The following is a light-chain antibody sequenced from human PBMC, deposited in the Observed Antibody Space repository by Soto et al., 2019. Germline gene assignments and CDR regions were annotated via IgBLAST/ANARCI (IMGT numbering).Light chain of an antibody. CDR2: DVS. J-gene: IGLJ2*01. CDR3: SSYTTSSTLI. V-gene: IGLV2-14*01. Sequence: QSALTQPASVSGSPGQSITISCSGTSSDVGGYNYVSWYQQHLGKAPKLMVYDVSNRPSGVSNRFSGSKSGNTASLTISGLQAKDEADYYCSSYTTSSTLIFGGGTKLTVL. CDR1: SSDVGGYNY.